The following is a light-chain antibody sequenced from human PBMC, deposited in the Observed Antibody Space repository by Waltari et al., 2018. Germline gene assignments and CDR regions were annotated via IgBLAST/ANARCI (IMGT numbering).Light chain of an antibody. CDR1: QTVSSN. CDR3: QQYNNWPFT. Sequence: EMVMTQSPATLSLSPGEGATPSCRASQTVSSNLAWYQQKPGQAPRLLIYGASTRATGIPARFSGSGSGTDFTLTISSLQSEDFAVYYCQQYNNWPFTFGQGTRLEIK. V-gene: IGKV3-15*01. J-gene: IGKJ5*01. CDR2: GAS.